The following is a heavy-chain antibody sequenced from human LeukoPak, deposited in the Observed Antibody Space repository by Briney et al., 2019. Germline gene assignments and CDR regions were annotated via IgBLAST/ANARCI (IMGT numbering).Heavy chain of an antibody. J-gene: IGHJ4*02. V-gene: IGHV3-33*01. CDR3: ARTDIAAAGPNDY. D-gene: IGHD6-13*01. CDR1: VFTFSSYG. CDR2: IWYDGSNK. Sequence: PGRSLRLSCASSVFTFSSYGMHWVRQAPGKGLEWVAVIWYDGSNKYYADSVKGRFTISRDNSKNTLYLQMNSLRAEDTAVYYCARTDIAAAGPNDYWGQGTLVTVSS.